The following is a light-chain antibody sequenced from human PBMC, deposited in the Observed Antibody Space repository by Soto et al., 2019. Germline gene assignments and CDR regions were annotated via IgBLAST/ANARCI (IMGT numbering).Light chain of an antibody. J-gene: IGLJ2*01. CDR1: TGAVTTGNY. CDR3: LLYYGGAHLV. Sequence: QSVVTQEPSLTVSPGGTVTLTCASSTGAVTTGNYPSWFQQKPGQAPTTLIYTTNSRHSWTPARFSGSLLGGKAALTLSGVQPEDEADYYCLLYYGGAHLVFGGRTKLTVL. V-gene: IGLV7-43*01. CDR2: TTN.